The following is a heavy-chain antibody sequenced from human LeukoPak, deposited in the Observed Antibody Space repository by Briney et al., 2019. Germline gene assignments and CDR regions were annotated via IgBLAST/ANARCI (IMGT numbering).Heavy chain of an antibody. CDR1: GFTFSSYS. D-gene: IGHD3-22*01. J-gene: IGHJ4*02. Sequence: GGSLRLSCAASGFTFSSYSMNWVRQAPGKGLEWVSSISSSSRHIYYADSMKGRFTISRDNAKNSFYLQMNSLRVEDTAVYYCARVTGYMIEDYFDYWGQGTLVTVSS. V-gene: IGHV3-21*01. CDR2: ISSSSRHI. CDR3: ARVTGYMIEDYFDY.